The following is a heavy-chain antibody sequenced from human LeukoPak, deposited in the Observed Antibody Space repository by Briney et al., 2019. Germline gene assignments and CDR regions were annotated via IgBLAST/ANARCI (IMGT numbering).Heavy chain of an antibody. Sequence: PGGSLRLSCAASEFTFSNFGMHWVRQAPGKGLEWVAVLWYDGSNKYYADSVQGRFTISRDNSRNTLYLQMNSLRAEDTAVYYCARDGPWGSTTELGHAFYIWGQGTMVTVSS. CDR2: LWYDGSNK. D-gene: IGHD2/OR15-2a*01. V-gene: IGHV3-33*08. CDR3: ARDGPWGSTTELGHAFYI. J-gene: IGHJ3*02. CDR1: EFTFSNFG.